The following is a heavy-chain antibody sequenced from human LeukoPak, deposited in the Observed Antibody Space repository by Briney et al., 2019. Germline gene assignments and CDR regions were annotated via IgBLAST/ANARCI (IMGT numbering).Heavy chain of an antibody. CDR1: GGSISSRSYY. J-gene: IGHJ6*03. CDR2: INHSGST. V-gene: IGHV4-39*07. D-gene: IGHD3-10*01. Sequence: SETLSLTCTVSGGSISSRSYYWSWIRQPPGKGLEWIGEINHSGSTNYNPSLKGRVTVSVDTSKNQFSLKLSSVTAADTAVYYCARRLYGSGSYQYYYYYYYMDVWGKGTTVTVSS. CDR3: ARRLYGSGSYQYYYYYYYMDV.